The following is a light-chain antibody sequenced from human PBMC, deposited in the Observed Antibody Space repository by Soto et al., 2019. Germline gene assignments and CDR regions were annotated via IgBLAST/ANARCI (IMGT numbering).Light chain of an antibody. CDR2: EVS. Sequence: DIVMTQTPLSLSVTPGQTATISCKSSQSPLHTDGKTYLHWYMQKPGQTPRLLIYEVSTRFSGVPDRISGSGSKTDFTLKISRVEADDVGVYYCLQTLQPIFSFGPGTKVDIK. J-gene: IGKJ3*01. V-gene: IGKV2D-29*01. CDR3: LQTLQPIFS. CDR1: QSPLHTDGKTY.